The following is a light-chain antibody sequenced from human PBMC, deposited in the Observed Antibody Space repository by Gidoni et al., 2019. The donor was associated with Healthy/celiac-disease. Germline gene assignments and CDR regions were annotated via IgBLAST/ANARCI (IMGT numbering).Light chain of an antibody. Sequence: DIQMTQSPSSLSASVGDRVTITCQASQDISNYLSWYQQKPGKAPEVLIYDVSTLKIGVPSRFRGSGSGTDFTLTITSLQPEDVATYFCQQFDIVPVTFGQXTRLEIK. J-gene: IGKJ5*01. V-gene: IGKV1-33*01. CDR1: QDISNY. CDR2: DVS. CDR3: QQFDIVPVT.